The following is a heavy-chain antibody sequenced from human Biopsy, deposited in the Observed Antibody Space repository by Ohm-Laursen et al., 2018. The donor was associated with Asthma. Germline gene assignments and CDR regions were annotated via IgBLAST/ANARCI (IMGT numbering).Heavy chain of an antibody. V-gene: IGHV4-30-4*08. CDR3: VGQSGYRSGWPKLLFVYYGMDV. CDR1: GGSINIGDYY. D-gene: IGHD6-19*01. Sequence: TLSLTCTVSGGSINIGDYYWSWIRQHPVKGLEWIGHIYYSGSTYYNPSLKSRVTIPLDASKNEFSLRLTYVTAADTAQYYCVGQSGYRSGWPKLLFVYYGMDVWGPGTTVTVSS. J-gene: IGHJ6*02. CDR2: IYYSGST.